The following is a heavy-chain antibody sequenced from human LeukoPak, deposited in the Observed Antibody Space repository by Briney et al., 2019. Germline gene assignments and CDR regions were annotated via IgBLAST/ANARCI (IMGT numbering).Heavy chain of an antibody. D-gene: IGHD3-10*01. CDR2: ISGSGGST. V-gene: IGHV3-23*01. CDR1: GFTFSSYA. CDR3: AKDSDLHGPRYYYGSGSYWSWFDP. Sequence: GGSLRLSCAASGFTFSSYAMSWVRQAPGKGLEWVSAISGSGGSTYYADSVKGRFTISRDNSKNTLYLQMNSLSAEDTAVYYCAKDSDLHGPRYYYGSGSYWSWFDPWGQGTLVTVSS. J-gene: IGHJ5*02.